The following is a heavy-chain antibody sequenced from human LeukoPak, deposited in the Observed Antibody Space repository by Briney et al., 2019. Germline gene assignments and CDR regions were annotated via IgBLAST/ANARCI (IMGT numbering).Heavy chain of an antibody. CDR2: ISPYDDDT. V-gene: IGHV1-18*01. D-gene: IGHD6-13*01. J-gene: IGHJ4*02. CDR3: ARDRLQLVPYY. Sequence: ASVKVSCKASGGTFSSYAISWVRQAPGQGLEWMGWISPYDDDTNYAQKFQGRVTMTTDTSTTTAYMELRSLRSDDTAVYYCARDRLQLVPYYWGQGTLVTVSS. CDR1: GGTFSSYA.